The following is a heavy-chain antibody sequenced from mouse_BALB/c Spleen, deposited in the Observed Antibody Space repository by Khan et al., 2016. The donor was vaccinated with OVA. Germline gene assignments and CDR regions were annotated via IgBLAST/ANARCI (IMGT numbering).Heavy chain of an antibody. CDR1: GYTFTNYG. CDR2: INTYTGEP. Sequence: QIQLVQSGPELKKPGETVKISCKASGYTFTNYGMNWVKQAPGKGLKWMGWINTYTGEPTYTDDFKGRFAFSLDTSASTAYLQINNLKDEDMATYYCARAAIYWYLAVWGAGTTVTVSS. CDR3: ARAAIYWYLAV. V-gene: IGHV9-1*02. J-gene: IGHJ1*01.